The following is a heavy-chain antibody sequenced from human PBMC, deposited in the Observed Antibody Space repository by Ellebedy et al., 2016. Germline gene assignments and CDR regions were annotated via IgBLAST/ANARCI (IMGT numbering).Heavy chain of an antibody. CDR2: IYYRGTT. J-gene: IGHJ6*03. CDR3: AREVGSSPHYYYMDV. D-gene: IGHD6-6*01. Sequence: SETLSLXXTVSSGSISGNYWSWLRQPPGKGLEWIGYIYYRGTTFYNPYLESRITISVDTSKNQFSLNLSSVTAADTAVYYCAREVGSSPHYYYMDVWGKGTTVTVSS. V-gene: IGHV4-59*12. CDR1: SGSISGNY.